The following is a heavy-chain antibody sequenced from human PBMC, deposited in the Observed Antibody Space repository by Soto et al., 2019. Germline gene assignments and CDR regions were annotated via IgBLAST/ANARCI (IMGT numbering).Heavy chain of an antibody. CDR2: IIPVFGRA. D-gene: IGHD2-2*01. J-gene: IGHJ6*02. CDR3: ILDCTSMSCYGYLGVDV. V-gene: IGHV1-69*13. CDR1: GGTFSSFL. Sequence: ASVKVACKASGGTFSSFLMGWVRQAPGEGLEWMGGIIPVFGRATYAQKFQGRVTITADDSTSTVYMELSGLRSEDTAVYYCILDCTSMSCYGYLGVDVWGQGTTVIVSS.